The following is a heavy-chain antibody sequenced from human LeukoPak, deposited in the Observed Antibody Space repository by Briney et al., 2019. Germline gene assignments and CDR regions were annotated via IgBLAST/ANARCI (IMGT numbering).Heavy chain of an antibody. J-gene: IGHJ3*02. CDR3: ARDCSSTSCYSAFDI. CDR2: IIPIFGTA. V-gene: IGHV1-69*13. Sequence: SVKVSCKASGGTFSSYAISWVRQAPGQGLEWMGGIIPIFGTANYAQKFQGRVTITADESTSTAYMELSSLRSEDTAVYYCARDCSSTSCYSAFDIWGQGTMVTVSS. D-gene: IGHD2-2*02. CDR1: GGTFSSYA.